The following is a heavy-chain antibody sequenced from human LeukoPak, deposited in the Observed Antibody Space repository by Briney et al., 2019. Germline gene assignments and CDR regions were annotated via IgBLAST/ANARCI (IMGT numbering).Heavy chain of an antibody. J-gene: IGHJ4*02. D-gene: IGHD3-3*01. CDR3: ASDWSGYYHFDY. CDR2: NYYSGST. CDR1: GCSISSSSYY. V-gene: IGHV4-39*07. Sequence: SETLSLTCTVSGCSISSSSYYWGWIRQPPGKRLEWIGSNYYSGSTYYNPSLKSRVTISIDTSKNQFSLKLSSVTAADTAVYYCASDWSGYYHFDYWGQGTLVTVSS.